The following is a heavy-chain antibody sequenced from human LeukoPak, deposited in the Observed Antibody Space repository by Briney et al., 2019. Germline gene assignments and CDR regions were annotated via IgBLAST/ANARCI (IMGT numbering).Heavy chain of an antibody. CDR3: ASSFLRYCSGGSCYWAFDY. CDR1: GGSISSYY. CDR2: IYTSGST. D-gene: IGHD2-15*01. J-gene: IGHJ4*02. Sequence: SETLSLTCTVSGGSISSYYWSWIRQPAGRGLEWIGRIYTSGSTNYNPSLKSRVTMSVDTSKNQFSLKLSSVTAADTAVYYCASSFLRYCSGGSCYWAFDYWGQGTLVTVSS. V-gene: IGHV4-4*07.